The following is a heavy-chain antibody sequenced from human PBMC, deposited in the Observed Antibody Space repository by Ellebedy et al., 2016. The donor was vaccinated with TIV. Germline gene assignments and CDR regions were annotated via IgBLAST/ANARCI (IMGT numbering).Heavy chain of an antibody. CDR2: INAGNGNT. D-gene: IGHD3-3*01. V-gene: IGHV1-3*01. CDR3: ARSKTYYDFWSGRNWFDP. CDR1: GYTFTSY. Sequence: ASVKVSCKASGYTFTSYMHWVRQAPGQRLEWMGWINAGNGNTKYSQKFQGRVTITRDTSASTAYMELSRLRSDDTAVYYCARSKTYYDFWSGRNWFDPWGQGTLVTVSS. J-gene: IGHJ5*02.